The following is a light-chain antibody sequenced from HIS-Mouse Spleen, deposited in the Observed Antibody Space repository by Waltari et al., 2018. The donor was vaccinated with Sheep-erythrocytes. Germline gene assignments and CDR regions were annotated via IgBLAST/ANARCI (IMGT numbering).Light chain of an antibody. J-gene: IGKJ4*01. CDR3: QQYYSTPLT. V-gene: IGKV4-1*01. Sequence: EIVMTQTPDSLAVSLGERATINCKYSQSVLYSSNNKNYLAWYQQKPGPPPKLLMYWASTREAGVPDRFSGSGSGTDFTLTISSLQAEDVAVYYCQQYYSTPLTFGGGTKVEIK. CDR1: QSVLYSSNNKNY. CDR2: WAS.